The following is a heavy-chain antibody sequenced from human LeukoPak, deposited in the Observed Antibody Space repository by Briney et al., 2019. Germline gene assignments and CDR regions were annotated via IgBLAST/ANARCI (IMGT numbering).Heavy chain of an antibody. V-gene: IGHV3-23*01. J-gene: IGHJ4*02. D-gene: IGHD1-7*01. CDR3: VERGLTGTKEFDY. Sequence: GGSLRLSCAASGFTFSSYAMSWVRQAPGKGLEWVSSVSGSGGSTFYADSVKGRFTISRDNSKNTLYLQMSSLRAEDTAVYYCVERGLTGTKEFDYWGQGTLVTVSS. CDR1: GFTFSSYA. CDR2: VSGSGGST.